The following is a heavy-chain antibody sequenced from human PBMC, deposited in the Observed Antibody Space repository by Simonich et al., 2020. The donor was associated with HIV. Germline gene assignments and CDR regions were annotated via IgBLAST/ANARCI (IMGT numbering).Heavy chain of an antibody. CDR1: GYTFNTYS. Sequence: QVQLVQSGAEVKKPGASVKVSCKASGYTFNTYSMNWVRQAPGQGLEWLGWISAYKGNTKYAEKFQGRVTMTTDKSTSTAYLELRRLRSDDTAVYYCAKEGFHDTLDYWGQGTLVTVSS. CDR3: AKEGFHDTLDY. D-gene: IGHD3-9*01. V-gene: IGHV1-18*01. CDR2: ISAYKGNT. J-gene: IGHJ4*02.